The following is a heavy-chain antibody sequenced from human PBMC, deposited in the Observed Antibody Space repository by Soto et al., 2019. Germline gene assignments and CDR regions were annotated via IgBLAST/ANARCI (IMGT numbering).Heavy chain of an antibody. J-gene: IGHJ4*02. D-gene: IGHD2-15*01. CDR1: GGSISSYY. Sequence: PSETLSLTCTVSGGSISSYYWSWIRQPPGEGLEWIGYIYYSGSTNYNPSLKSRIPISVDTSKNRFFLNLSSVTAADTAVYYCARDSPEVAPYWGQGTLVTVSS. V-gene: IGHV4-59*12. CDR3: ARDSPEVAPY. CDR2: IYYSGST.